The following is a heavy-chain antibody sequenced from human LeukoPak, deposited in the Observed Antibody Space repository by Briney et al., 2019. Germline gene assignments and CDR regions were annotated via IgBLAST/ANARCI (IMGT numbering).Heavy chain of an antibody. D-gene: IGHD1-26*01. CDR1: GFTVSSNY. V-gene: IGHV3-53*01. CDR2: IYSGGST. J-gene: IGHJ5*02. CDR3: ARGSLVPSRRGGFDP. Sequence: RGSLRLSCAASGFTVSSNYMSWVRQAPGKGLEWVLDIYSGGSTYYANSVKGRFTISRDNSKNTLYRQMNSLRAEQTAVYYCARGSLVPSRRGGFDPWGQGTLVTVSS.